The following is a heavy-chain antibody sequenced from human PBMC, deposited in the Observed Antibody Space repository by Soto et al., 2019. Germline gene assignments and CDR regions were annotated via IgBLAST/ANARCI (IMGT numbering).Heavy chain of an antibody. D-gene: IGHD3-10*01. CDR3: AIQYYHGSGSYPYFDY. CDR2: INPNSGDT. CDR1: GYTFTGYY. Sequence: GASVKVSCKASGYTFTGYYMHWVRQAPGQGLEWMGWINPNSGDTNYAQKFQGWVTMTRDTSISTAYMELSRLRSDDTAVYYCAIQYYHGSGSYPYFDYWGQGTLVTVSS. V-gene: IGHV1-2*04. J-gene: IGHJ4*02.